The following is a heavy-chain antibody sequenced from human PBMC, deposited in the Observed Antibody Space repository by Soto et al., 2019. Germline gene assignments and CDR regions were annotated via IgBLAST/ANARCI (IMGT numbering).Heavy chain of an antibody. D-gene: IGHD4-4*01. CDR1: GGSISSGDYY. Sequence: SETLSLTCTVSGGSISSGDYYWSWIRQPPGKGLEWIGYIYYSGSTYYNPSLKSRVTISVDTSKNQFSLKLSSVTAADTAVYYCARDSRHDYSNYQHYYYGLDVWGPGTTLTVFS. V-gene: IGHV4-30-4*01. CDR3: ARDSRHDYSNYQHYYYGLDV. J-gene: IGHJ6*02. CDR2: IYYSGST.